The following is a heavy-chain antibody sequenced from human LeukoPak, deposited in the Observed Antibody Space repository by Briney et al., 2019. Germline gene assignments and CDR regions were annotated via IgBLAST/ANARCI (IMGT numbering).Heavy chain of an antibody. J-gene: IGHJ4*02. CDR1: GDSISSGDYY. CDR3: ARSRYRKFDY. Sequence: SETLSLTCTVSGDSISSGDYYWSWIRQPAGKGLEWIGRISSSGSTNYNPSLKSRVTISVDTSKNQFSLKLSSVTAADTAVYYCARSRYRKFDYWGQGTLVTVSS. D-gene: IGHD3-9*01. V-gene: IGHV4-61*02. CDR2: ISSSGST.